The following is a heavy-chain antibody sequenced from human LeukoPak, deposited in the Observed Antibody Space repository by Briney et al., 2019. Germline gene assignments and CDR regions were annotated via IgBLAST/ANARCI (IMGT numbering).Heavy chain of an antibody. Sequence: GGSLRLSCAASGFTVSSNYMSWVRQAPGKGLEWVSVIYSGGSTYYADSVKGRFTISRDNSKSTLYLQMNSLRAEDTAVYYCAREKYSSSPGGYGMDVWGQGTTVTVSS. D-gene: IGHD6-6*01. CDR1: GFTVSSNY. V-gene: IGHV3-53*01. J-gene: IGHJ6*02. CDR3: AREKYSSSPGGYGMDV. CDR2: IYSGGST.